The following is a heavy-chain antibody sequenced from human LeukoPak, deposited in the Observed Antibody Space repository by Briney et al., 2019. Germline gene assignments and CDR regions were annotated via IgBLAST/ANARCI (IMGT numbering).Heavy chain of an antibody. V-gene: IGHV1-69*13. CDR2: IIPIFGTA. CDR1: GYIFINYD. Sequence: ASVKVSCKASGYIFINYDISWVRQAPGQGLEWMGGIIPIFGTANYAQKFQGRVTITADESTSTAYMELSSLRSEDTAVYYCARAGYSNRWDGVDYWGQGTLVTVSS. D-gene: IGHD2/OR15-2a*01. J-gene: IGHJ4*02. CDR3: ARAGYSNRWDGVDY.